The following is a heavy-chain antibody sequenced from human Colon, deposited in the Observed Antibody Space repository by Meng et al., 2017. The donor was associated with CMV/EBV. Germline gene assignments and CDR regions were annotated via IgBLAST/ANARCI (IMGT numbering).Heavy chain of an antibody. CDR3: ARVGDYPGGDYDY. D-gene: IGHD2-21*01. CDR2: ISNDGINK. CDR1: AFSFSSYN. V-gene: IGHV3-30*04. Sequence: GESLKISCVASAFSFSSYNIHWVRQPPGKGLEWVAMISNDGINKYYGDFVKGRFTVSRDDSKNMLSLQMDNLRADDTSVYYCARVGDYPGGDYDYWGQGTLVTVLL. J-gene: IGHJ4*02.